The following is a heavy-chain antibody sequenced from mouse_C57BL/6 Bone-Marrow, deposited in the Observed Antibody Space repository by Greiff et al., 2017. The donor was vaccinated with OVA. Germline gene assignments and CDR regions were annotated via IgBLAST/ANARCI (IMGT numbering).Heavy chain of an antibody. CDR2: IHPNSGST. Sequence: VQLQQPGAELVKPGASVKLSCKASGYTFTSYWMHWVKQRPGPGLEWIGMIHPNSGSTNYNEKFKSKATLTVDKSSSTAYMQLSSLTSEDSAVYYCARSNYGGFAYWGQGTTLTVSS. J-gene: IGHJ2*01. D-gene: IGHD1-1*01. V-gene: IGHV1-64*01. CDR1: GYTFTSYW. CDR3: ARSNYGGFAY.